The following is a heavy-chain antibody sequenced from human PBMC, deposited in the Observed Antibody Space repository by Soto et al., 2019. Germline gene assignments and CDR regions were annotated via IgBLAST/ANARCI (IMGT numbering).Heavy chain of an antibody. V-gene: IGHV4-59*01. J-gene: IGHJ4*02. CDR2: ITNSGRS. Sequence: PSDTLSLTYSVSGGSTSIYYSTWLRQTPRKSLEWIGYITNSGRSSHNPSLKSRITISMDTSKNRFSLVLTSVTAAVTAIYYCARGRERYGGSQSMTYFFDFWGQGSQVTVSS. CDR1: GGSTSIYY. CDR3: ARGRERYGGSQSMTYFFDF. D-gene: IGHD5-18*01.